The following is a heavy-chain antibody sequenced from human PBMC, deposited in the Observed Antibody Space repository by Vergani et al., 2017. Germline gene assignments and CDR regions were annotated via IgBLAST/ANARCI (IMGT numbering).Heavy chain of an antibody. CDR3: AKGSIVVVIADGYYFDY. V-gene: IGHV3-23*01. J-gene: IGHJ4*02. CDR2: ISGSGGST. CDR1: GFTFSSYA. Sequence: EVQLLESGGGLVQPGGSLRLSCAASGFTFSSYAMSWVRQAPGKGLEWVSAISGSGGSTYYADSVKGRFTISRDNSKNTLYLQMNSLRAEDTAVYYCAKGSIVVVIADGYYFDYWGQGTLVTVSS. D-gene: IGHD2-21*01.